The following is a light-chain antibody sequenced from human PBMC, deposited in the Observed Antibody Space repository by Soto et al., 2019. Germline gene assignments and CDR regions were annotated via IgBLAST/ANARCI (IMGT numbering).Light chain of an antibody. Sequence: EIVLTQSPGTLSLSPGERATLSCRASQSVSSSYLAWYQQKPGQAPRLLIYGASSRATGIPDRFSGSGSGTDFTLTISRLEPEDFAVYYCQHFGGTTFTFGQGTRLETK. CDR1: QSVSSSY. V-gene: IGKV3-20*01. CDR3: QHFGGTTFT. J-gene: IGKJ5*01. CDR2: GAS.